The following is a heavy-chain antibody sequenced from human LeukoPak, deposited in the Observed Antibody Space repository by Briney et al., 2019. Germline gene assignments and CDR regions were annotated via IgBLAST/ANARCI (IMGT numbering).Heavy chain of an antibody. Sequence: GGSLRLSCAASGFTFANAWMSWVRQAPGKGLEWVGRIQSKIDGGTSDYAAPVKGRFTIARDDSKKTLYLQMNSVKTEDTGVYYCTTVIWFGELLDYWGQGMLVTVSS. CDR1: GFTFANAW. CDR3: TTVIWFGELLDY. CDR2: IQSKIDGGTS. D-gene: IGHD3-10*01. J-gene: IGHJ4*02. V-gene: IGHV3-15*01.